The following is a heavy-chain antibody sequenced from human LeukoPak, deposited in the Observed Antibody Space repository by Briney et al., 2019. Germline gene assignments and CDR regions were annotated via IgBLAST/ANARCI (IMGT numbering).Heavy chain of an antibody. CDR3: ARDLADRWLYYYYGMDV. J-gene: IGHJ6*02. D-gene: IGHD5-12*01. V-gene: IGHV3-33*01. CDR1: GFTFSSYG. CDR2: IWYDGSNK. Sequence: GGSLRLSCAASGFTFSSYGMHWVRQAPGKGLEWVAVIWYDGSNKYYADSVKGRFTISRDNSKNTLYLQMNSLRAEDTAVYYCARDLADRWLYYYYGMDVWGQGTTVTVSS.